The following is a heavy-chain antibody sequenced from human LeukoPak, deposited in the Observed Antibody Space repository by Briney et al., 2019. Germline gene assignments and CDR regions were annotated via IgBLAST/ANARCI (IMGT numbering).Heavy chain of an antibody. Sequence: ASVKVSCKASGYTFSGFYIHWVRQAPGQGLEWMGWINPNSGGTNYAQKFQGRVTMTRDTSISTAYMELSRLRSDDTAVYYCARSSMQLVHGFGWFDPWGQGTLVTVSS. D-gene: IGHD6-6*01. V-gene: IGHV1-2*02. CDR3: ARSSMQLVHGFGWFDP. CDR2: INPNSGGT. CDR1: GYTFSGFY. J-gene: IGHJ5*02.